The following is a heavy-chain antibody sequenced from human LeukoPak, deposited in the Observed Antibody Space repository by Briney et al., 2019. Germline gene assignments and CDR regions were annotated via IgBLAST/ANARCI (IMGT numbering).Heavy chain of an antibody. D-gene: IGHD3-10*01. V-gene: IGHV3-74*01. CDR1: GFTFSSYW. Sequence: PGGSLRLSCAASGFTFSSYWVRWVRQAPGKGLVWVSRINSDGSSTSYADSVKGRFTISRDNAKSTLYLQMNSLRAEDTAVYYCARDFYGSGSQADYWGQGTLVTVSS. J-gene: IGHJ4*02. CDR2: INSDGSST. CDR3: ARDFYGSGSQADY.